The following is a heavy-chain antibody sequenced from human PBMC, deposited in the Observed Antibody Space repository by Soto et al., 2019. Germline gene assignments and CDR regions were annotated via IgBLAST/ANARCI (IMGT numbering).Heavy chain of an antibody. CDR3: SGGSGGACHQSYGRAV. J-gene: IGHJ6*02. Sequence: EVHLVESGGGLVKPGGSLRLSCAVSGFTFSSCTMNWVRQAPGKGLEWVSSISPSTSHIYYADSVKGRFTISRDNAKNSVFLQLSSLSGVDTAVYYCSGGSGGACHQSYGRAVWGQGTTVTVSS. CDR1: GFTFSSCT. V-gene: IGHV3-21*01. CDR2: ISPSTSHI. D-gene: IGHD2-21*02.